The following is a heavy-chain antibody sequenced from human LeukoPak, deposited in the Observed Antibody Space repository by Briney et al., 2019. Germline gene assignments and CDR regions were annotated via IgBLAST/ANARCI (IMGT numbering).Heavy chain of an antibody. V-gene: IGHV4-59*01. CDR3: ARTRSSSSYDAFDI. Sequence: PSETLSLTCTVSGGSLSSYYWSWIRQPPRKGLEWIGYIHYSGSTNYNPSLKSRVTISLDTSTNQFSLKLSSVTAAGTAVYYCARTRSSSSYDAFDIWGQGTMGTVSS. D-gene: IGHD2-2*01. CDR2: IHYSGST. CDR1: GGSLSSYY. J-gene: IGHJ3*02.